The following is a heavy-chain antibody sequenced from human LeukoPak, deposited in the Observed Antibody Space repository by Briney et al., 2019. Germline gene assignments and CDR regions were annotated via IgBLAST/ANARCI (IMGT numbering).Heavy chain of an antibody. Sequence: GGSLRLSCAASGFTFSSYSMNWVRQAPGKGLEWVSSISSSSSYIYYADSVKGRFTISRDNAKNSLYLQMNSLRDEDTAVYYCARDIDYPSDAFDIWGQGTMVTVSS. V-gene: IGHV3-21*01. CDR2: ISSSSSYI. CDR3: ARDIDYPSDAFDI. CDR1: GFTFSSYS. D-gene: IGHD4-11*01. J-gene: IGHJ3*02.